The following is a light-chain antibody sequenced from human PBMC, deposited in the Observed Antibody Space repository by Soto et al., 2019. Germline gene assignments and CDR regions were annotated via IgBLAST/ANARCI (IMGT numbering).Light chain of an antibody. V-gene: IGLV1-44*01. CDR3: ATWDDSLDVHV. CDR2: GNN. CDR1: SSNIGINT. J-gene: IGLJ1*01. Sequence: QSVLTQPPSASGTPGQTITISCSGGSSNIGINTVNWYEHLPGTAPRLLIYGNNQRPSGVPDRFSGSKSGTSASLAISGLQSEDEGHYYCATWDDSLDVHVFXTGTKLTVL.